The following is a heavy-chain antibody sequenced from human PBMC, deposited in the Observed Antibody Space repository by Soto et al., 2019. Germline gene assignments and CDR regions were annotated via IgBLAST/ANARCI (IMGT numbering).Heavy chain of an antibody. D-gene: IGHD3-10*01. CDR3: ARDYSGMSAFDI. CDR2: INPNSGGT. V-gene: IGHV1-2*04. Sequence: GSSVKGSRKASGYTFTGDYMHWLRQAPGQGLEWMGWINPNSGGTNYAQKFQGWVTMTRDTSISTAYMELSRLRSDDTAVYYCARDYSGMSAFDIWGQGTMVTVSS. CDR1: GYTFTGDY. J-gene: IGHJ3*02.